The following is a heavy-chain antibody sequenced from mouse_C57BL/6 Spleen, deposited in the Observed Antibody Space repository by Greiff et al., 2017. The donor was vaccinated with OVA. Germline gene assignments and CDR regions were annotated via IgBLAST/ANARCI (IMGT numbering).Heavy chain of an antibody. D-gene: IGHD1-1*01. Sequence: VKLQESGAELARPGASVKLSCKASGYTFTSYGLSWVKQRTGQGLEWIGEIYPRSGNTYYNEKFKGKATLTADKSSSTAYMELRSLTSEDSAVYFCARGGSGSSYEDAMDYWGQGTSVTVSS. CDR1: GYTFTSYG. CDR3: ARGGSGSSYEDAMDY. J-gene: IGHJ4*01. V-gene: IGHV1-81*01. CDR2: IYPRSGNT.